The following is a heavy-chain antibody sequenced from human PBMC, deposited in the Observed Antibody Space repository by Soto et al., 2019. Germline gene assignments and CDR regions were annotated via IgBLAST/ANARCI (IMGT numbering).Heavy chain of an antibody. Sequence: GASVKVSCKASGYTFTGYYVHWVRQAPGHGLEWLGWIHLNSGGTNYAQSFPDRVTMTRDMSVSTVYMEMTGLSSDDTAVYYCASPPELGYSYFYFFTLDVWGQGTTVTVSS. D-gene: IGHD2-21*01. V-gene: IGHV1-2*02. J-gene: IGHJ6*02. CDR3: ASPPELGYSYFYFFTLDV. CDR2: IHLNSGGT. CDR1: GYTFTGYY.